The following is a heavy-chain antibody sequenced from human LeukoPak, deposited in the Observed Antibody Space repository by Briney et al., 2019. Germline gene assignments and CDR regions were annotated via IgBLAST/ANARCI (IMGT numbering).Heavy chain of an antibody. J-gene: IGHJ6*04. CDR1: GFTFSSYW. CDR3: ARGRNTMVRGSPYGMDV. V-gene: IGHV3-74*01. Sequence: GGSLRLSCAASGFTFSSYWMHWVRQAPGKGLVWVSRINSDGSSTSYADSVKGRFTISRDYAKNTLYLQMNSLRAEDTAVYYCARGRNTMVRGSPYGMDVWGKGTTVTVSS. D-gene: IGHD3-10*01. CDR2: INSDGSST.